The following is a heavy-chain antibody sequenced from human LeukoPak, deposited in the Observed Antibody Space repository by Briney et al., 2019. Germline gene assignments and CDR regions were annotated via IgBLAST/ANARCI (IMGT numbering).Heavy chain of an antibody. CDR3: ARLRLTEDDD. J-gene: IGHJ4*02. V-gene: IGHV3-7*01. Sequence: GGSLRLSCAASGFTFGSYWMHWVRQAPGKGLEWVANIKQDGSEKNYVVSVKGRFTISRDNAKNSLYLQMNSLRAEDTAVYYCARLRLTEDDDWGQGTLVTVSS. CDR2: IKQDGSEK. CDR1: GFTFGSYW. D-gene: IGHD3-16*01.